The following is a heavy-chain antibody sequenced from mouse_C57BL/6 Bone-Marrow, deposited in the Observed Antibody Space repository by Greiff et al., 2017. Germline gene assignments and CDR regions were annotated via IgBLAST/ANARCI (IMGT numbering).Heavy chain of an antibody. CDR3: ARDSLFYYYGSSAWFAY. CDR2: ISDGGSYT. J-gene: IGHJ3*01. D-gene: IGHD1-1*01. V-gene: IGHV5-4*01. CDR1: GFTFSSYA. Sequence: EVQLVESGGGLVKPGGSLKLSCAASGFTFSSYAMSWVRQTPEKRLEWVATISDGGSYTYYPDNVKGRFTISRDNAKNNLYLQMSHLKSEDTAMYYRARDSLFYYYGSSAWFAYWGQGTLVTVSA.